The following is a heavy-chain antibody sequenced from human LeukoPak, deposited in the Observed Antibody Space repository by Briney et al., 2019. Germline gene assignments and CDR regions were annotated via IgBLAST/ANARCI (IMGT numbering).Heavy chain of an antibody. CDR3: ARHLSGVRGVIIANDAFDI. CDR2: INHRGST. CDR1: GGSFSGYY. J-gene: IGHJ3*02. Sequence: SETLSLTCAVYGGSFSGYYWSWIRQPPGKGLEWIGEINHRGSTNYNPSLKSRVTVSLDTSKNQFSLKLSSVTAADTAVYYCARHLSGVRGVIIANDAFDIWGQGTMVTVSS. D-gene: IGHD3-10*01. V-gene: IGHV4-34*01.